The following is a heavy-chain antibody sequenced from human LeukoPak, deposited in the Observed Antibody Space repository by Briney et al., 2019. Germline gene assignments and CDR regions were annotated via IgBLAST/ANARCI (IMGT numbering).Heavy chain of an antibody. J-gene: IGHJ4*02. Sequence: SVKVSCKASGGTFSSYAISWVRQAPGQGLEWMGRIIPILGIANYAQKFQGRVTITADKSTSTAYMELSGLRSEDTAVYYCARSYYYGSGSYPKYYFDYWGQGTLVTVPS. CDR3: ARSYYYGSGSYPKYYFDY. D-gene: IGHD3-10*01. V-gene: IGHV1-69*04. CDR2: IIPILGIA. CDR1: GGTFSSYA.